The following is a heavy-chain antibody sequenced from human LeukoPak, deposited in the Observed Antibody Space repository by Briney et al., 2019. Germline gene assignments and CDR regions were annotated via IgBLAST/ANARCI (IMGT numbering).Heavy chain of an antibody. D-gene: IGHD5-24*01. Sequence: GGSLRLSCAASGLKFDDYAMHWVRHRPGKGLEWVSLISWDGLTSYYTDSVKGRFVISRDNTNNSLYLQMNSLRAEETGVYYCTRGGDGYNPCLYWGQGTLVTVSS. CDR2: ISWDGLTS. CDR3: TRGGDGYNPCLY. V-gene: IGHV3-43D*03. J-gene: IGHJ4*02. CDR1: GLKFDDYA.